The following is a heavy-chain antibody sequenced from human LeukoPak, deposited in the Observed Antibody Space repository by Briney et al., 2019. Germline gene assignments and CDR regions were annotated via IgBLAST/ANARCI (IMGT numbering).Heavy chain of an antibody. CDR3: ARDLGVTGSDY. CDR2: INPSGGTT. D-gene: IGHD3-9*01. J-gene: IGHJ4*02. V-gene: IGHV1-46*01. CDR1: GYTCTSYY. Sequence: ASVKVSCKASGYTCTSYYMHWVRQAPGQGLQWKGIINPSGGTTTYAQKFQGRVTMTRDTSTSTVYMELTSLRSEDTAVYYCARDLGVTGSDYWGQGTLVTVSS.